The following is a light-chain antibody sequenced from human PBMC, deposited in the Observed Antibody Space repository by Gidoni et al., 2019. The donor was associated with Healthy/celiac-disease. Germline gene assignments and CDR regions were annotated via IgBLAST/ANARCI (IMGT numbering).Light chain of an antibody. Sequence: DIQLTQSPSSLSASVVDRVTITCRASQSISSYLNWYQQKPGKAPKLLIYDASSLQSGVPSRFSGSGSGTDFTLTISSLQPEDFATYYCQQSYSTPYTVGQGTKLEIK. CDR3: QQSYSTPYT. V-gene: IGKV1-39*01. J-gene: IGKJ2*01. CDR2: DAS. CDR1: QSISSY.